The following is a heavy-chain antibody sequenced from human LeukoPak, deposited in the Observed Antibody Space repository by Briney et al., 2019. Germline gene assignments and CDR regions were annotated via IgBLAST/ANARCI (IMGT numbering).Heavy chain of an antibody. D-gene: IGHD6-13*01. Sequence: GGSLRLSCAASGFTFSSYGMHWVRQAPGKGLEWVAFLRYDGSNKYYADSVKGRFTISRDNSKNTLYLQMNSLRAEDTAVYYCAKDPAFLSSSWWGDYFDYWGQGTLVTVSS. CDR3: AKDPAFLSSSWWGDYFDY. CDR1: GFTFSSYG. V-gene: IGHV3-30*02. CDR2: LRYDGSNK. J-gene: IGHJ4*02.